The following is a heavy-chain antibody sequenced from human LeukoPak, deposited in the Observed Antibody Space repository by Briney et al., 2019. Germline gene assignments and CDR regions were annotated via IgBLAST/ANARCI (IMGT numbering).Heavy chain of an antibody. J-gene: IGHJ4*02. V-gene: IGHV3-23*01. Sequence: GGSLRLSCAASGFTFSSYAMSWVRQAPGKGLEWVSAISGSGGSTYYADSVKGRFTISRDNSKNTLYLQMNSLRAEDTAVYYCAKDPAAAGKDGYYFDYWGQGTLVTVSS. CDR3: AKDPAAAGKDGYYFDY. CDR2: ISGSGGST. D-gene: IGHD6-13*01. CDR1: GFTFSSYA.